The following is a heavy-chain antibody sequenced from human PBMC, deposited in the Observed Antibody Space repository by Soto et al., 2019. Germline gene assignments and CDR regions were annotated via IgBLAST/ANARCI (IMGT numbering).Heavy chain of an antibody. CDR1: GFTFSSYS. Sequence: EVQLVESGGGLVKPGGSLRLSCAASGFTFSSYSMNWVRQAPGKGLEWVSSISSSSSYIYYADSVKGRFTISRDNAKNSLYLQMNSLRAEDTAVYYCARDTRPSYYDFWSGYYYYGMDVWGQGTTVTVSS. CDR3: ARDTRPSYYDFWSGYYYYGMDV. D-gene: IGHD3-3*01. CDR2: ISSSSSYI. J-gene: IGHJ6*02. V-gene: IGHV3-21*01.